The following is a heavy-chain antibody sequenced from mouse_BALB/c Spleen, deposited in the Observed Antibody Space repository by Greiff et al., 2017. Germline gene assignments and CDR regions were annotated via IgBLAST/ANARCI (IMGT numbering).Heavy chain of an antibody. D-gene: IGHD2-4*01. CDR3: ARGDYDGDYYAMDY. Sequence: VQLQESGPGLVAPSQSLSITCTVSGFSLTSYGVHWVRQPPGKGLEWLGVIWAGGSTNYNSALMSRLSISKDNSKSQVFLKMNSLQTDDTAMYYCARGDYDGDYYAMDYWGQGTSVTVSS. V-gene: IGHV2-9*02. CDR2: IWAGGST. CDR1: GFSLTSYG. J-gene: IGHJ4*01.